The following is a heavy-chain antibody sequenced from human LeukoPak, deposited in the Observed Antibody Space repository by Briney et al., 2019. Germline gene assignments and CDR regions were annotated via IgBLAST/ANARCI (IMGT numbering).Heavy chain of an antibody. CDR2: IWYDGSNK. D-gene: IGHD2-21*02. J-gene: IGHJ4*02. CDR1: GFTFSSYG. V-gene: IGHV3-33*06. Sequence: PGGSLRLSCAASGFTFSSYGMHWVRQAPGKGLEWVAVIWYDGSNKYYADSVKGRFTISRDNSKNTLYLQMNSLRAEDTAVYYCAKDPSVVVTATLDYWGQGTLVTVSS. CDR3: AKDPSVVVTATLDY.